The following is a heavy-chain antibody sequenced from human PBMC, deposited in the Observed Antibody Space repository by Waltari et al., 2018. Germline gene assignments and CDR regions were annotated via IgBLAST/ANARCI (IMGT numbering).Heavy chain of an antibody. D-gene: IGHD2-15*01. CDR3: SRGGYCSGGSCRSLGFFTY. Sequence: QVQLQESGPGLVKPSETLSLTCAVSGYSISSGYYWGWIRQPPGKGLEWIGSIYHSGSTYYNPSLKSRVTISVDTSKNQCSLKLSSVTAADTAVYYCSRGGYCSGGSCRSLGFFTYWGQGTLVTVSS. J-gene: IGHJ4*02. CDR1: GYSISSGYY. V-gene: IGHV4-38-2*01. CDR2: IYHSGST.